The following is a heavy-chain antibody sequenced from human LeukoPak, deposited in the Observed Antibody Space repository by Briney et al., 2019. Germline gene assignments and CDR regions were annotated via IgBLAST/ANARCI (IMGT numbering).Heavy chain of an antibody. Sequence: GGSLRLSCLASGFTFSDYNFNWVRQAPGKGLEWVSSISSSSSYIYYADSVKGRFTISRDNAKNSLYLQMNSLRAEDTAVYYCARDQTGIAVAGRTDAFDIWGQGTMVTVSS. CDR2: ISSSSSYI. J-gene: IGHJ3*02. D-gene: IGHD6-19*01. CDR1: GFTFSDYN. CDR3: ARDQTGIAVAGRTDAFDI. V-gene: IGHV3-21*01.